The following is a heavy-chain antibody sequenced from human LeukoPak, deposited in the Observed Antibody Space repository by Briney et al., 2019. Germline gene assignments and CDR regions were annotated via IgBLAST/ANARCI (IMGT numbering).Heavy chain of an antibody. D-gene: IGHD6-13*01. Sequence: PGGSLRLSCAASGFTFSSYAMHWVRQAPGKGLGWVAVISYDGSNKYYADSVKGRFTISRDNSKNTLYLQMNSLRAEDTAVYYCAKDSSSSWFGGDSKWGQGTLVTVSS. CDR3: AKDSSSSWFGGDSK. J-gene: IGHJ4*02. CDR1: GFTFSSYA. V-gene: IGHV3-30-3*01. CDR2: ISYDGSNK.